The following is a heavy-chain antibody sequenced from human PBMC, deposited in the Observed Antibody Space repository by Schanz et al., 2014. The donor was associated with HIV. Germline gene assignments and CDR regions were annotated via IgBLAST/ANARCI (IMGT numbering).Heavy chain of an antibody. CDR3: ARDVSYDSSGYYSDYYYGMDV. D-gene: IGHD3-22*01. V-gene: IGHV3-30-3*01. CDR2: IWYDGSNK. J-gene: IGHJ6*02. CDR1: GFTFSNYA. Sequence: QVQLVESGGGVVQPGRSLRLSCAASGFTFSNYAMHWVRQAPGKGLEWVVVIWYDGSNKYYADSVKGRFTISRDNSKNTLYLQINSLRADDTAVYYCARDVSYDSSGYYSDYYYGMDVWGQGTTVTVSS.